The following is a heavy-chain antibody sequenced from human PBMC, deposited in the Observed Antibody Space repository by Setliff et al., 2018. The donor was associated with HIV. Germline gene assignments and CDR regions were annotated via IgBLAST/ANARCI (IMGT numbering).Heavy chain of an antibody. CDR2: ILYGGNT. V-gene: IGHV4-39*02. CDR3: ARPTTGVGGGAAFDI. J-gene: IGHJ3*02. D-gene: IGHD2-8*01. Sequence: LSLTCSVSGGSISSTSYYWGWIRQPPGKGPEWIANILYGGNTYYNPSLKSRVTISVDTSKNHFSLKLNSVTAADTAVYFCARPTTGVGGGAAFDIWGQGTMVTVSS. CDR1: GGSISSTSYY.